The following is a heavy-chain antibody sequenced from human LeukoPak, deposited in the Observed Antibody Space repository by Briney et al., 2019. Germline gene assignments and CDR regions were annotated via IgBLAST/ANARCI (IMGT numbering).Heavy chain of an antibody. V-gene: IGHV3-11*01. CDR1: AFTLGDFY. D-gene: IGHD2-21*02. Sequence: GGSLRLSCTASAFTLGDFYMSWIRQAPGKGLEWIAYISNVGLTTYYAESVKGRFTISRDNAKNSLYLQMNSLRAEDTAVYYCACDFRYLGHDFWGKGTLVTVSS. J-gene: IGHJ4*02. CDR2: ISNVGLTT. CDR3: ACDFRYLGHDF.